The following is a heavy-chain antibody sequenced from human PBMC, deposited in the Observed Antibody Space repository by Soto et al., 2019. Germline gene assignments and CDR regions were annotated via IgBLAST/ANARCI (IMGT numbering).Heavy chain of an antibody. CDR3: ARHGEHSSSWYFDY. Sequence: SETLSLTCAVYGGSFSGYYWSWIRQPPGKGLEWIGEINHSGSTNYSPSLKSRVTISVDTSKNQFSLKLSSVTAADTAVYYCARHGEHSSSWYFDYWGQGTLVTVSS. V-gene: IGHV4-34*01. D-gene: IGHD6-13*01. J-gene: IGHJ4*02. CDR2: INHSGST. CDR1: GGSFSGYY.